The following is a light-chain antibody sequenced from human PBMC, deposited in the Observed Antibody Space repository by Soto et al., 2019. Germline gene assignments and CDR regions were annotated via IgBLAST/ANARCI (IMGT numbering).Light chain of an antibody. V-gene: IGLV2-14*01. Sequence: QSVRTQPASVSGSPGQSITISCTGTSSDVGGYDYVSWYQQHPGKAPKLMIYEVRNRPSGVSNRFSGSKSGNTASLTISGLQAEDEADYYCSSYTNSNTWVFGGGTKLTVL. CDR2: EVR. J-gene: IGLJ3*02. CDR3: SSYTNSNTWV. CDR1: SSDVGGYDY.